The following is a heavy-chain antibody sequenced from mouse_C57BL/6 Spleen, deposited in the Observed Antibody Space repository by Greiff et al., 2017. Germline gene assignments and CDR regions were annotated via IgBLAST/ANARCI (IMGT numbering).Heavy chain of an antibody. CDR2: INPNNGGT. V-gene: IGHV1-26*01. J-gene: IGHJ3*01. D-gene: IGHD2-3*01. Sequence: VQLQQSGPELVKPGASVKISCKASGYTFTDYYMNWVKQSHGKSLEWIGDINPNNGGTSYNQKFKGKATLTVDKSSSTAYMELRSLTSEDSAVYYCASGDGYYGWFAYWGQGTLVTVSA. CDR1: GYTFTDYY. CDR3: ASGDGYYGWFAY.